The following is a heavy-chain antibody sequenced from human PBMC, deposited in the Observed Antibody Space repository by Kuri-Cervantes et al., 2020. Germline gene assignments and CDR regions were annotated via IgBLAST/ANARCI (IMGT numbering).Heavy chain of an antibody. Sequence: SETLSLTCTVSGGSIDTYYWNWIRQPAGKTLEWIGRIDTSGSTNYNPSLKSRVTISVDKSKNQFSLKLSSVTAADTAVYYCTRDRVDTAMVLFDPWGQGTLVTVSS. D-gene: IGHD5-18*01. CDR2: IDTSGST. CDR1: GGSIDTYY. V-gene: IGHV4-4*07. J-gene: IGHJ5*02. CDR3: TRDRVDTAMVLFDP.